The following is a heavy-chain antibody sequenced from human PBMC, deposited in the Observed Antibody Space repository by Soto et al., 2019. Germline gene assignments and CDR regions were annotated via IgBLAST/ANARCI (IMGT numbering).Heavy chain of an antibody. J-gene: IGHJ4*02. CDR2: IYWDDDK. Sequence: QITLKESGPTLVKPTQTLTLTCTFSGFSLTTHGVAVGWIRQPPGEALEWLALIYWDDDKRYSPSLRDSLTISTDTSKNHVVLTMTNMDPVDTATYYCAHASRYSGGKAFDYWGQGTMVTFSS. CDR1: GFSLTTHGVA. D-gene: IGHD2-15*01. CDR3: AHASRYSGGKAFDY. V-gene: IGHV2-5*02.